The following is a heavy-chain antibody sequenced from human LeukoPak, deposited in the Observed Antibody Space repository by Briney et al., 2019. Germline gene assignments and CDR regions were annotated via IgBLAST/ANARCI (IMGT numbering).Heavy chain of an antibody. CDR1: GGSISSSSYY. V-gene: IGHV4-39*07. CDR2: IYYSGST. CDR3: ARGGKMATIIGHFDY. Sequence: SETLSLTCTVSGGSISSSSYYWGWIRQPPGKGVEWIGSIYYSGSTYYNPSLKSRVTISVDTSKNQFSLKLSSVTAADTAVYYCARGGKMATIIGHFDYWGQGTLVTVSS. J-gene: IGHJ4*02. D-gene: IGHD5-24*01.